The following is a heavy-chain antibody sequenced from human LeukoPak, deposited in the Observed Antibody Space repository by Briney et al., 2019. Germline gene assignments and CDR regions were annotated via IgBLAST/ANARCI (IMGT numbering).Heavy chain of an antibody. CDR1: GGSFSGYY. V-gene: IGHV4-34*01. CDR2: INHSGST. Sequence: SETLSLTCAVYGGSFSGYYWSWIRQPPGKGLEWIGEINHSGSTNYNPSLKSRVTMSVDTSKNQFSLKLSSVTAADTAVYYCAREKWLVVYYYYGMDVWGQGTTVTVSS. D-gene: IGHD6-19*01. CDR3: AREKWLVVYYYYGMDV. J-gene: IGHJ6*02.